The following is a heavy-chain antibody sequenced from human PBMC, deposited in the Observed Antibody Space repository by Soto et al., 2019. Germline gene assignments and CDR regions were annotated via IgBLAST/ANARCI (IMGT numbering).Heavy chain of an antibody. D-gene: IGHD4-17*01. J-gene: IGHJ4*02. Sequence: SETLSLTCAVYGGSFSGYYWSWIRQPPGKGLEWIGEINHSGSTNYNPSLKSRVTISVDTSKNQFSLKLSSVTAADTAVYYCARSFTVTTVSGRRPPFDYWGQGTLVTVSS. CDR3: ARSFTVTTVSGRRPPFDY. CDR2: INHSGST. V-gene: IGHV4-34*01. CDR1: GGSFSGYY.